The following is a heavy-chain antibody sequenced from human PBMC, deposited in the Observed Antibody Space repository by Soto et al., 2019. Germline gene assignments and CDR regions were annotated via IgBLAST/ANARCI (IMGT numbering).Heavy chain of an antibody. Sequence: GGSLRLSCAASGFTVSSNYMSWVRQAPGKGLEWVSVIYSGGSTYYADSVKGRFTISRHNSKNTLYLQMNSLRAEDTAVYYCARYSLPPIPYCGGDCPDYDTYYYYYGMDVWGQGTTVTVSS. D-gene: IGHD2-21*02. V-gene: IGHV3-53*04. CDR3: ARYSLPPIPYCGGDCPDYDTYYYYYGMDV. CDR1: GFTVSSNY. J-gene: IGHJ6*02. CDR2: IYSGGST.